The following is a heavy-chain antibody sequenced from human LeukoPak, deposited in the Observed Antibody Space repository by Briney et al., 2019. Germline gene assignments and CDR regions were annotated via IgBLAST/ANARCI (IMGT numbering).Heavy chain of an antibody. CDR3: AKSPQNYYDSSSYFYYFDY. V-gene: IGHV3-23*01. CDR1: GFTFSSYW. D-gene: IGHD3-22*01. J-gene: IGHJ4*02. CDR2: ISGSGGST. Sequence: GGSLRLSCAASGFTFSSYWMSWVRQAPGKGLEWVSAISGSGGSTYYADSVKGRFTISRDNSKNTLYLQMNSLRAEDTAVYYCAKSPQNYYDSSSYFYYFDYWGQGTLVTVSS.